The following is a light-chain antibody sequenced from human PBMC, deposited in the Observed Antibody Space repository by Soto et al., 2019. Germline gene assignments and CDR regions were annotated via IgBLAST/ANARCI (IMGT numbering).Light chain of an antibody. V-gene: IGKV3-11*01. CDR2: DAS. CDR1: QSVGKY. J-gene: IGKJ1*01. Sequence: EIVLTQSPATLSLSPGERATLXWRASQSVGKYLVWYQQKPGQAPRLLIYDASNRATGIPARFSGSGSGTDFTLTISSLEPEDVAVYYCQQRGNRPPWTFGQGTKVDIK. CDR3: QQRGNRPPWT.